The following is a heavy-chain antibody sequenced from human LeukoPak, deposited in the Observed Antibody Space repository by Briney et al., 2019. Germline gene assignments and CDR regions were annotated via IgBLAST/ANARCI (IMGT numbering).Heavy chain of an antibody. CDR3: ARYYYDSSGSFDY. D-gene: IGHD3-22*01. Sequence: PSQTLSLTCAVSGGSISSGGYSWSWIRQPPGKGLEWIGYIYYSGSTNYNPSLKSRVTISVDTSKNQFSLKLSSVTAADTAVYYCARYYYDSSGSFDYWGQGTLVTVSS. CDR1: GGSISSGGYS. CDR2: IYYSGST. V-gene: IGHV4-30-4*07. J-gene: IGHJ4*02.